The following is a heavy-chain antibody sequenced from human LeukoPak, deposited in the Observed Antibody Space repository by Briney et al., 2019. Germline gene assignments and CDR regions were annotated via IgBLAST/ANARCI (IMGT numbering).Heavy chain of an antibody. CDR1: GFIFNTYG. CDR3: ARAPGDYWPLEFDR. V-gene: IGHV3-30*02. Sequence: PGGSLRLSCAASGFIFNTYGMHWVRQATGKGLEWVAFTQYDGTNKYYADSVKGRFTISRDNSKNTLYLQINSLKTEDTAVYYCARAPGDYWPLEFDRWGQGTLVTVSS. D-gene: IGHD7-27*01. J-gene: IGHJ5*02. CDR2: TQYDGTNK.